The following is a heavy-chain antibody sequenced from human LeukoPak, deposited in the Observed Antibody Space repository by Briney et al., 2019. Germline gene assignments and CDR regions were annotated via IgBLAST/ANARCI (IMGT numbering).Heavy chain of an antibody. CDR2: IYYSGST. CDR3: ARGNAYYDSSEDAFDI. Sequence: SETLSLTCTVSGGSISSYYWSWIRQPPGKGLEWIGYIYYSGSTNYNPSLKSRVTISVDTSKNQFSLKLSSVTAADTAVYYCARGNAYYDSSEDAFDIWGQGTMGTVSS. CDR1: GGSISSYY. J-gene: IGHJ3*02. V-gene: IGHV4-59*01. D-gene: IGHD3-22*01.